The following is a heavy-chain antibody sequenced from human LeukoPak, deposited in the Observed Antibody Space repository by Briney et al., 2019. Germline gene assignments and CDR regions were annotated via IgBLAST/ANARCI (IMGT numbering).Heavy chain of an antibody. D-gene: IGHD2-2*01. CDR3: ARSTVVVPAATQAGYYYYYYMDV. J-gene: IGHJ6*03. V-gene: IGHV1-69*01. CDR1: GGTFSSYA. Sequence: ASVKVSCKASGGTFSSYAISWVRQAPGQGLEWMGGIIPIFGTANYAQKFQGRVTITADESTSTAYMELSSLRSEDTAVYYCARSTVVVPAATQAGYYYYYYMDVWGKGTTVTVSS. CDR2: IIPIFGTA.